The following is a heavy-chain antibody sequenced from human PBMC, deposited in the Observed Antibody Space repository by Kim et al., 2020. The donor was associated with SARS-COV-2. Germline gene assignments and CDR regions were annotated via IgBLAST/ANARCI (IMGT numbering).Heavy chain of an antibody. D-gene: IGHD1-26*01. CDR2: IYTSGST. Sequence: SETLSLTCTVSGGSISSYYWSWIRQPAGKGLEWIGRIYTSGSTNYNPSLKSRVTMSVDTSKNQFSLKLSSLTAADTAVYYCAREPSGEGRENWFDPWGQGTLVTVSS. J-gene: IGHJ5*02. V-gene: IGHV4-4*07. CDR3: AREPSGEGRENWFDP. CDR1: GGSISSYY.